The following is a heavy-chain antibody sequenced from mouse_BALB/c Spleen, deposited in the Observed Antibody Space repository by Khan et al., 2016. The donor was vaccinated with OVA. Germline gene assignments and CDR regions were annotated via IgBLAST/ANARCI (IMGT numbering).Heavy chain of an antibody. Sequence: EVELVESGGDLVEPGGSLKLSCAASGFTFSTYGMSWVRQTPDKRLEWVATISTGGHYTYYPDSVRGRFTISRDTATNTMYLQMTSLKSEDTAMFYCASLAYYCDSEGFAYGGQGTLVTVSA. CDR1: GFTFSTYG. V-gene: IGHV5-6*01. J-gene: IGHJ3*01. CDR2: ISTGGHYT. D-gene: IGHD1-1*01. CDR3: ASLAYYCDSEGFAY.